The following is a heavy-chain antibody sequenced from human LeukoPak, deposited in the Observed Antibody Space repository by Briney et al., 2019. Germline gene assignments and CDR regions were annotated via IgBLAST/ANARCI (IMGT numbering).Heavy chain of an antibody. D-gene: IGHD3-22*01. Sequence: PSETLSLTCTVSGGSISTYYWSWIRQPPGKGLEWIAYIYYTGTTPYNPSLKSRVTISIDTSRNQFSLNLNSVTAADTAVYYCARGRGDSRGTSFDYWGQGTLVTVSS. V-gene: IGHV4-59*01. J-gene: IGHJ4*02. CDR2: IYYTGTT. CDR3: ARGRGDSRGTSFDY. CDR1: GGSISTYY.